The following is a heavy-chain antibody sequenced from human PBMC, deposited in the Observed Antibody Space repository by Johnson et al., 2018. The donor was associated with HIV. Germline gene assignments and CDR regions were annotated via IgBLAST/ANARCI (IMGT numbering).Heavy chain of an antibody. D-gene: IGHD1-26*01. J-gene: IGHJ3*02. CDR3: ARVRERWELLLSDGSDI. V-gene: IGHV3-13*01. Sequence: VQLVESGGGLIQAGGSLRLSCAASGFTFSSYDMHWVRKATGKGLEWVSAIGTAGDTYYPGSVKGRFTISRENAKNSLYLQMNSLRAGDTAVYYCARVRERWELLLSDGSDIWGQGTMVTLSS. CDR1: GFTFSSYD. CDR2: IGTAGDT.